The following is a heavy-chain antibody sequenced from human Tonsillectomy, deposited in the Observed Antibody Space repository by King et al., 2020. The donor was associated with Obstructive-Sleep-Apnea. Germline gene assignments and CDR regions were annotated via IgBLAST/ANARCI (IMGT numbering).Heavy chain of an antibody. CDR1: LHLQQLC. J-gene: IGHJ4*02. CDR3: AKDAGPLVEQQLPHHDH. Sequence: VQLVESGGGRGPAWEVPETLLYSLWLHLQQLCYALGPPGSRKGLEWVAYISYDASSQYYSDSVKGRFTISRDNSENTLFLQMSSLREEDTAVYFCAKDAGPLVEQQLPHHDHWGRGTLVIVSS. V-gene: IGHV3-30*04. D-gene: IGHD6-13*01. CDR2: ISYDASSQ.